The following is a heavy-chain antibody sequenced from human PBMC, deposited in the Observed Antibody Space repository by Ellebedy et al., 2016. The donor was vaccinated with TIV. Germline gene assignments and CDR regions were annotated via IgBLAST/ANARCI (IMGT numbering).Heavy chain of an antibody. CDR1: GFTFSDYY. D-gene: IGHD1-26*01. CDR2: ISSSGSTI. CDR3: ARDKGGDGMDV. Sequence: GESLKISCAASGFTFSDYYMSWIRQAPGKGLEWVSYISSSGSTIYYADSVKGRFTISRDNAKNSLYLQMNSLRAEETAVYYCARDKGGDGMDVWGQGTTVTVSS. J-gene: IGHJ6*02. V-gene: IGHV3-11*01.